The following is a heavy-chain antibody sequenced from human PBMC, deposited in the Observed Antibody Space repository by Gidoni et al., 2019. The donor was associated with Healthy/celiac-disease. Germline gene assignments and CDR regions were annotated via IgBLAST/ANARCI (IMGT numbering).Heavy chain of an antibody. J-gene: IGHJ4*02. CDR1: GGSFSGYY. Sequence: QVQLQQWGAGLLKPSATLSLTCAVYGGSFSGYYWSWIRQPPGKGLEWIGEINHSGSTNYNPSLKSRVTISVDTSKNQFSLKLSSVTAADTAVYYCARVGGWYRGRIDYWGQGTLVTVSS. CDR3: ARVGGWYRGRIDY. CDR2: INHSGST. V-gene: IGHV4-34*01. D-gene: IGHD6-19*01.